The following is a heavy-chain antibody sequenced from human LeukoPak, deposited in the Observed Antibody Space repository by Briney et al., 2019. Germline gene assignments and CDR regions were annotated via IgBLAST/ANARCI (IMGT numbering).Heavy chain of an antibody. D-gene: IGHD3-9*01. J-gene: IGHJ3*02. CDR1: GFTFSSYS. CDR2: INSDGINT. Sequence: GGSLRLSCAASGFTFSSYSMNWVRQAPGKGLVWVSRINSDGINTSYADSVKGRFTISRDNAKDSLYLQMNSLRAEDTAFYYCARSIFTGFDAFDIWGQGTMVTVSS. CDR3: ARSIFTGFDAFDI. V-gene: IGHV3-74*01.